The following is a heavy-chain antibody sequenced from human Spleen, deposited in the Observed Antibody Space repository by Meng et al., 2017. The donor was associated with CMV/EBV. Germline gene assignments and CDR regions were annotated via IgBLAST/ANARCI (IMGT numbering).Heavy chain of an antibody. CDR3: ARGTDDFWSGYSYYYYYGMDV. D-gene: IGHD3-3*01. CDR2: ISSSGSTI. CDR1: GFTFSNSD. V-gene: IGHV3-11*01. J-gene: IGHJ6*02. Sequence: GESLKISCAASGFTFSNSDMNWVRQAPGKGLEWVSYISSSGSTIYYADSVKGRFTISRDNAKNSLYLQMNSLRAEDTAVYYCARGTDDFWSGYSYYYYYGMDVWGQGTTVTVSS.